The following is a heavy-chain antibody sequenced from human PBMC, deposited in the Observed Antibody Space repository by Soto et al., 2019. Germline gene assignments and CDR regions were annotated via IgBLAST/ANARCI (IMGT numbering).Heavy chain of an antibody. D-gene: IGHD3-3*01. J-gene: IGHJ2*01. V-gene: IGHV3-9*01. Sequence: PGGSLRLSCAASGFTFDDYAMHWVRQAPGKGLEWVSGISWNSGSIGYADSVKGRFTISRDNAKNSLYLQMNSLRAEDTALYYCAKDVSFGHWHFDLWGRGTLVPVYS. CDR1: GFTFDDYA. CDR3: AKDVSFGHWHFDL. CDR2: ISWNSGSI.